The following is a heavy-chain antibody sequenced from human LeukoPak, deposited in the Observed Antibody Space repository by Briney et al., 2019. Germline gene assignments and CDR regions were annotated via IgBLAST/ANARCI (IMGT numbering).Heavy chain of an antibody. D-gene: IGHD6-19*01. CDR1: GFTFSNYA. J-gene: IGHJ4*02. Sequence: GGSLRLSCAASGFTFSNYAMSWVRQTPGKGLEWVSGITGSGGSTYYADSVKGRFTISRDNSRNTLYLQMNSLRAEDTALYYCAKKSVADIPPLHWGQGTLVTVSS. V-gene: IGHV3-23*01. CDR3: AKKSVADIPPLH. CDR2: ITGSGGST.